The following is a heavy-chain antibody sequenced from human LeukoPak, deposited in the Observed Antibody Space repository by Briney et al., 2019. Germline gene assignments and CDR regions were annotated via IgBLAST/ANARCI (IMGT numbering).Heavy chain of an antibody. CDR2: IIPIFGTA. CDR1: GYTFTSYG. D-gene: IGHD6-13*01. CDR3: ARLQQQLVDY. Sequence: GASVKVSCKASGYTFTSYGISWVRQAPGQGLEWMGGIIPIFGTANYAQKFQGRVTITADESTSTAYMELSSLRSEDTAVYYCARLQQQLVDYWGQGTLVTVSS. V-gene: IGHV1-69*13. J-gene: IGHJ4*02.